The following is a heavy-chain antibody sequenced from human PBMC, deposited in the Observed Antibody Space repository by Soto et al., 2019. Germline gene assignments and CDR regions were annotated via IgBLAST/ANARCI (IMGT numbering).Heavy chain of an antibody. CDR1: GFIFSNSW. D-gene: IGHD3-10*01. J-gene: IGHJ4*02. V-gene: IGHV3-15*01. CDR2: IKSKTDGGTT. Sequence: EVRLVESGGGLVKPGGSLRLSCAASGFIFSNSWMSWDRQAPGKGLEWVGRIKSKTDGGTTDYAAPVKGRFTISRDDSKNTLYLQMNSLKTEDTAVYYCTTGNVLLWFGELLGGRPSDYWGQGTLVTVSS. CDR3: TTGNVLLWFGELLGGRPSDY.